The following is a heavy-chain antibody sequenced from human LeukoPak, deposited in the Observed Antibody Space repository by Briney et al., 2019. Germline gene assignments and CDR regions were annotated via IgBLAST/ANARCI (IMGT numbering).Heavy chain of an antibody. J-gene: IGHJ3*02. Sequence: SETLSLTCTVSGGSISSYYWSWIRQPAGKGLEWIGRIYTSGSTNYNPSLKSRVTTSVDKSKNQFSLKLSSVTAADTAVYYCARDGRGIADAFDIWGQGTMVTVSS. D-gene: IGHD6-13*01. CDR3: ARDGRGIADAFDI. CDR1: GGSISSYY. V-gene: IGHV4-4*07. CDR2: IYTSGST.